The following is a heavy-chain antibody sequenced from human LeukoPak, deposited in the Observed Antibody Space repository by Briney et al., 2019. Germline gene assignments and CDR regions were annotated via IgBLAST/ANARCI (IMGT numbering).Heavy chain of an antibody. CDR3: ARDPSYSSSWYGDY. CDR2: IKQDGSEE. Sequence: GGSLRLSCAASGFTFSSYWMSWVRQAPGKGLEWVANIKQDGSEEYYVDSVKGRFTISRDNAKNSLYLQMNSLRAEDTAVYYCARDPSYSSSWYGDYWGQGTLVTVSS. V-gene: IGHV3-7*01. CDR1: GFTFSSYW. J-gene: IGHJ4*02. D-gene: IGHD6-13*01.